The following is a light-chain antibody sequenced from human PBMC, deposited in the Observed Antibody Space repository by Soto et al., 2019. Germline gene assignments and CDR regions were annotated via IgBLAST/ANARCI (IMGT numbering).Light chain of an antibody. V-gene: IGLV2-11*01. CDR3: CSYVDTDTWV. J-gene: IGLJ3*02. Sequence: QSALTQPRSVSGSPGQSVTISCTGTNSDVGGHNYVSWYQQYPGKAPKLMISGVSERPSGVPDRFSGSKSGNTASLTISGLQAEDEADYYCCSYVDTDTWVFGGGTK. CDR1: NSDVGGHNY. CDR2: GVS.